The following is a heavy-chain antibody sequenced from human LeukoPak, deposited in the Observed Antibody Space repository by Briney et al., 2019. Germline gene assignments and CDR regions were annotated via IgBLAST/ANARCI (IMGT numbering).Heavy chain of an antibody. J-gene: IGHJ6*03. CDR3: ARGNGGYDVYYYYMDV. V-gene: IGHV3-7*01. Sequence: GGSLRLSCAASGFTFSRYWMTWVRQAPGKGLEWVANIKQDGSEKYYVDSVKGRFTISRDNAKNSLYLQMNSLRAEDTAVYYCARGNGGYDVYYYYMDVWGKGTTVTVSS. D-gene: IGHD5-12*01. CDR2: IKQDGSEK. CDR1: GFTFSRYW.